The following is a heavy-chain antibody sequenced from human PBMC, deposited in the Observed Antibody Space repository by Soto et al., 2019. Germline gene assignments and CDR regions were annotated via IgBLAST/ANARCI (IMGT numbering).Heavy chain of an antibody. CDR2: IYHSGST. V-gene: IGHV4-38-2*02. CDR3: ARDWAKYYDVWSGTYGMDV. Sequence: SETLSLTCAVSGYSISSGYYWGWIRQPPGKGLEWIGSIYHSGSTYYNPSLKSRVTISVDTSKNQFSLKLSSVTAADTAVYYCARDWAKYYDVWSGTYGMDVWGQGTTVTVSS. D-gene: IGHD3-3*01. J-gene: IGHJ6*02. CDR1: GYSISSGYY.